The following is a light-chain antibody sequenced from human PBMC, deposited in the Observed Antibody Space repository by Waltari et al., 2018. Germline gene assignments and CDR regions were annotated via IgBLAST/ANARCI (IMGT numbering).Light chain of an antibody. J-gene: IGLJ3*02. CDR1: SGHSSNI. CDR2: VNSDGSH. V-gene: IGLV4-69*01. CDR3: QTGGHGTWV. Sequence: QLVVTQSPSASAPLGASVKLTCTLSSGHSSNIVAWLQQRPEKGPRYLMKVNSDGSHIKGDEIPDRFSGSSSGAVRYLTISSLQSDDEADYYCQTGGHGTWVFGGGTTLTVL.